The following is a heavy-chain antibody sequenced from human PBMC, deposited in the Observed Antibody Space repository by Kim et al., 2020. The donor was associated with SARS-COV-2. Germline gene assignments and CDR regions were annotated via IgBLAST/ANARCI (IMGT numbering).Heavy chain of an antibody. CDR2: IVVGSGNT. J-gene: IGHJ3*02. CDR3: AAPICHYYDSSGYYCHDAFDI. V-gene: IGHV1-58*01. CDR1: GFTFTSSA. Sequence: SVKVSCKASGFTFTSSAVQWVRQARGQRLEWIGWIVVGSGNTNYAQKFQERVTITRDMSTSTAYMELSSLRSEDTAVYYCAAPICHYYDSSGYYCHDAFDIWGQGTMVTVSS. D-gene: IGHD3-22*01.